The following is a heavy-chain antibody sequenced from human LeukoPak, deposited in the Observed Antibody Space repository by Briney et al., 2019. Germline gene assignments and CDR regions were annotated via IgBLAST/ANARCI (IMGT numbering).Heavy chain of an antibody. CDR3: ARAFTVTTVNNYYYGMDV. CDR1: GYTFTGYY. J-gene: IGHJ6*02. V-gene: IGHV1-2*04. Sequence: SVKVSCKASGYTFTGYYMHWVRQAPGQGLEWMGWINPNSGGTNYAQKFQGWVTMTRDTSISTAYMELSRLGSDDTAVYYCARAFTVTTVNNYYYGMDVWGQGTTVTVSS. CDR2: INPNSGGT. D-gene: IGHD4-17*01.